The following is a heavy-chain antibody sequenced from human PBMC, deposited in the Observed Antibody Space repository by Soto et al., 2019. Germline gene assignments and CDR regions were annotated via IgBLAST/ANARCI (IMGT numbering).Heavy chain of an antibody. CDR3: AQELPVLRYFDWFHPFDY. V-gene: IGHV3-23*01. Sequence: GGSLRLSCAASGFTFSSYAMSWVRQAPGKGLEWVSAISGSGGSTYYADSVKGRFTISSDNSKNTLYLQMNSLRAEDTAVYYCAQELPVLRYFDWFHPFDYWGQGTLVTVSS. J-gene: IGHJ4*02. CDR1: GFTFSSYA. D-gene: IGHD3-9*01. CDR2: ISGSGGST.